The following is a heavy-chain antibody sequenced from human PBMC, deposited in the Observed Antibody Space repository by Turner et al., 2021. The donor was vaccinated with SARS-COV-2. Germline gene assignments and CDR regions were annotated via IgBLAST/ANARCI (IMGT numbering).Heavy chain of an antibody. CDR3: ARGPAFFGVVIMGY. J-gene: IGHJ4*02. Sequence: QVQLVQSGAEVKKPGASVKVSCQASRYTFTGYYMHWVRQAPGQGLECMGWINPNSGGTNYAQKFQGRVTMTRDTSISTVYMELSRQRSDDTAVYYCARGPAFFGVVIMGYWGQGTLVTVSS. D-gene: IGHD3-3*01. CDR2: INPNSGGT. CDR1: RYTFTGYY. V-gene: IGHV1-2*02.